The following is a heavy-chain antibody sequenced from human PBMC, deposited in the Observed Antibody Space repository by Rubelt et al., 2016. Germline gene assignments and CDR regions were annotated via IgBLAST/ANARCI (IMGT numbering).Heavy chain of an antibody. J-gene: IGHJ4*02. CDR2: IYYSGST. V-gene: IGHV4-59*08. CDR3: ARRADYVGPDY. CDR1: GGSISSYY. D-gene: IGHD3-16*01. Sequence: QLQLQESGPGLVKPSETLSLTCTVSGGSISSYYWSWIRQPPGKGLEWIGYIYYSGSTNYNPSLKVLVTRCVVTSKSQFSLKLGCVTAADTAVYYCARRADYVGPDYWGQGTLVTVSS.